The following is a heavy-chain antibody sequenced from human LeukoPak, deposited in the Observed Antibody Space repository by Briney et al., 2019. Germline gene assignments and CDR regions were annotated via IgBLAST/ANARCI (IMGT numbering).Heavy chain of an antibody. V-gene: IGHV1-18*01. Sequence: AAVKVSCKASGYSFTSSGFTWVRHTPGQGLEWMGWTSAYTGNTNYAQKLQGRVTMTTVTSTTTAYMELRSLTSDDTAVYYCARIYFGSGSFAFDIWGQGTMVTVSS. D-gene: IGHD3-10*01. CDR1: GYSFTSSG. J-gene: IGHJ3*02. CDR3: ARIYFGSGSFAFDI. CDR2: TSAYTGNT.